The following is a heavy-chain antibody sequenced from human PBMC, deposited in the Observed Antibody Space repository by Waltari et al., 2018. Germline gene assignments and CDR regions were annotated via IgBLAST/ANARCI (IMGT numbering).Heavy chain of an antibody. CDR1: GYTFTSCG. D-gene: IGHD2-21*02. CDR2: ISADNANT. J-gene: IGHJ6*02. CDR3: AREGVCGGDCYYYYYYGMDV. V-gene: IGHV1-18*04. Sequence: QVQLVQSGAAVKKPGAPVQVFCKASGYTFTSCGIPVVPGAPGHGREWMGWISADNANTNYAHKLQGRVTMTTDTSTSTAYMERRSLGSDDSAVYYCAREGVCGGDCYYYYYYGMDVWGQGTTVTVSS.